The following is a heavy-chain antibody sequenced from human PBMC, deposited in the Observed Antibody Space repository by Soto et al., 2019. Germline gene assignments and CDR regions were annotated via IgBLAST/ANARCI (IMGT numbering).Heavy chain of an antibody. V-gene: IGHV3-30*18. CDR2: ISYDGSNK. J-gene: IGHJ6*03. CDR3: AKDEGPYYDFWSGLPYYMDV. D-gene: IGHD3-3*01. CDR1: GFTFSSYG. Sequence: GGSLRLSCAASGFTFSSYGMHWVRQAPGKGLEWVAVISYDGSNKYYADSVKGRFTISRDNSKNTLYLQMNSLRAEDTAVYYCAKDEGPYYDFWSGLPYYMDVWGKGTTVTV.